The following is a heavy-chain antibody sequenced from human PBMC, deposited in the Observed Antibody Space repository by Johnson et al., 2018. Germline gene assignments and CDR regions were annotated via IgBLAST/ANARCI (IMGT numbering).Heavy chain of an antibody. Sequence: VQLVESGGGLVQPGGSXRLSCAGSGFTFSTYWMNWIRQAPGQGLEWVANIKEDGSEEYYVDSVKGRFTISRDNAKNSLYLQMNSLRAEDTAVYYCVRLSHVDVWGKGTTVTVSS. J-gene: IGHJ6*04. CDR2: IKEDGSEE. CDR1: GFTFSTYW. V-gene: IGHV3-7*01. CDR3: VRLSHVDV. D-gene: IGHD5/OR15-5a*01.